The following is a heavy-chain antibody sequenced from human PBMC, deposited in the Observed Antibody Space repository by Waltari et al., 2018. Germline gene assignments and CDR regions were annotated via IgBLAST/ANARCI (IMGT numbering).Heavy chain of an antibody. D-gene: IGHD2-21*01. J-gene: IGHJ4*02. V-gene: IGHV4-39*01. CDR3: ALNCINCGGAQEDY. CDR1: GGSISSSSYY. Sequence: QLQLQESGPGLVKPSETLSLTCTVSGGSISSSSYYWGWIRQPPGKGLEWIGSIYYSGSTYYNPSLKSRVTISVDTSKNQFSLKLSSVTAADTAVYYCALNCINCGGAQEDYWGQGTLVTVSS. CDR2: IYYSGST.